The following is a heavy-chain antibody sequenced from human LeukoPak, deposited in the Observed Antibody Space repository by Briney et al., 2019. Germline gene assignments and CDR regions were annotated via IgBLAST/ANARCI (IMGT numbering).Heavy chain of an antibody. D-gene: IGHD1-26*01. Sequence: ASVKVSCKASGYTFTGYYMHWVRQAPGQGLEWMGWISAYNGNTNYAQKLQGRVTMTTDTSTSTAYMELRSLRSDDTAVYYCARADHIVGATGGDYWGQGTLVTVSS. V-gene: IGHV1-18*04. CDR3: ARADHIVGATGGDY. J-gene: IGHJ4*02. CDR2: ISAYNGNT. CDR1: GYTFTGYY.